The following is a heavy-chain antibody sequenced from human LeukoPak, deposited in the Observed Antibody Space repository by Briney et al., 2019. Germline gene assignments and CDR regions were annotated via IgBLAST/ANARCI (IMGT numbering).Heavy chain of an antibody. CDR1: GFTFSSYA. Sequence: PGGSLRLSCAASGFTFSSYAMHWVRQAPGKGLEWVAFIRYDGSNKYYADSVKGRFTISRDNSKNTLYLQMNSLRAEDTAVYYCAKVGYDFWSGEQDDFDYWGQGTLVTVSS. D-gene: IGHD3-3*01. CDR2: IRYDGSNK. V-gene: IGHV3-30*02. J-gene: IGHJ4*02. CDR3: AKVGYDFWSGEQDDFDY.